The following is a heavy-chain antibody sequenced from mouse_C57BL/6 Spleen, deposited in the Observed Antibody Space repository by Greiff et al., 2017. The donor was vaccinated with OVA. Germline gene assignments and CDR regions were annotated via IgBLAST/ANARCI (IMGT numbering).Heavy chain of an antibody. Sequence: QVQLQQSGAELVRPGASVTLSCKASGYTFTDYEMHWVKQTPVHGLEWIGAIDPETGGTAYNQKFKGKAILTADKSSSTAYMELRSLTSEDSAVYYCTANWDRGYYFDYWGQGTTLTVSS. CDR2: IDPETGGT. J-gene: IGHJ2*01. CDR1: GYTFTDYE. V-gene: IGHV1-15*01. D-gene: IGHD4-1*01. CDR3: TANWDRGYYFDY.